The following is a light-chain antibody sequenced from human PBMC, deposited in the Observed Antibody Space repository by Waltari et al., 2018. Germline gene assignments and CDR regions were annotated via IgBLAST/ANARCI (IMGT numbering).Light chain of an antibody. CDR1: TSDVGSYDL. J-gene: IGLJ1*01. Sequence: QSALTQPASVSGTPGQSITISCSGTTSDVGSYDLVSWYQQHPGEAPKLLICEVFKRPPDNSSRFSGAKSGSTASLTISGLQPEDEADYYCCSYAGRGTYVFGSGTKVTVL. CDR2: EVF. CDR3: CSYAGRGTYV. V-gene: IGLV2-23*02.